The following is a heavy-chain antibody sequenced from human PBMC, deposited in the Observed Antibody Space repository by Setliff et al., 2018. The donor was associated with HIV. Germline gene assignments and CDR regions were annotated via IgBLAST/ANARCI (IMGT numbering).Heavy chain of an antibody. CDR1: GYTFTNYG. D-gene: IGHD3-22*01. CDR3: ARDSPNYDSTGYYYPDS. Sequence: GASVKVSCKASGYTFTNYGISWVRQAPGQGLEWMGWISTYNGNRNYAQKLQGRVTMTTDTSTTTAYMEVRSLRSDDTAVYYCARDSPNYDSTGYYYPDSWGQGTLVTVSS. J-gene: IGHJ4*02. CDR2: ISTYNGNR. V-gene: IGHV1-18*01.